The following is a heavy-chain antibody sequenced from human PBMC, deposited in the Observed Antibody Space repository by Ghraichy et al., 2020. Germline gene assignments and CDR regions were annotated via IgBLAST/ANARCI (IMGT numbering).Heavy chain of an antibody. V-gene: IGHV4-31*03. J-gene: IGHJ4*02. CDR1: GGSISSGGYY. CDR3: AGGSGSYYLFDY. CDR2: IYYSGST. D-gene: IGHD3-10*01. Sequence: SETLSLTCTVSGGSISSGGYYWSWIRQHPGKGLEWIGYIYYSGSTYYNPSLKSRVTISVDTSKNQFSLKLSSVTAADTAVYYCAGGSGSYYLFDYWGQGTLVTVSS.